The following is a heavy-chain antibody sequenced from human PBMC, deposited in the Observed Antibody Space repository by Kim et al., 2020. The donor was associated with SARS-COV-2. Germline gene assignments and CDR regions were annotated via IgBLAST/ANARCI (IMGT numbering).Heavy chain of an antibody. Sequence: SETLSLTCAVYGGSFSGYYWSWIRQPPGKGLEWIGEINHSGSTNYNPSLKSQVTISVDTSKNQFSLKLSSVTAADTAVYYCARGQLRCRRCRDIWGQGTMVTVSS. CDR1: GGSFSGYY. V-gene: IGHV4-34*01. J-gene: IGHJ3*02. D-gene: IGHD4-17*01. CDR3: ARGQLRCRRCRDI. CDR2: INHSGST.